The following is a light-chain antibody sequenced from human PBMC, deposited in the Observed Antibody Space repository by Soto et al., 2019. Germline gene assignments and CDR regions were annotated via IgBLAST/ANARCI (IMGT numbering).Light chain of an antibody. CDR3: QQSKNGPQT. V-gene: IGKV3-15*01. CDR1: QSVSSN. CDR2: GAS. J-gene: IGKJ1*01. Sequence: EIVMTQSPATLSVSPGERATLSCRASQSVSSNLAWYQQKPGQAPRLLIYGASTRATGIPARFSGSGSGTEFTLTISSLQSEDLAVYYCQQSKNGPQTFGQGTKV.